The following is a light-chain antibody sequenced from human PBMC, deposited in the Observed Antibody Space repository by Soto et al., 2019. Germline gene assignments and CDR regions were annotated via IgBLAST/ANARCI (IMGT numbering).Light chain of an antibody. CDR1: TFNIGIND. Sequence: QSVLTQTPSASGTPGQRVTISCSGGTFNIGINDVYWYQQLPGTAPKLLIYRNSRRPSGVPDRFSGSRSGTSGSLAISGLRSQDEGDYYCATWDGSLRAGVFGGGTKLTVL. CDR3: ATWDGSLRAGV. V-gene: IGLV1-47*01. J-gene: IGLJ3*02. CDR2: RNS.